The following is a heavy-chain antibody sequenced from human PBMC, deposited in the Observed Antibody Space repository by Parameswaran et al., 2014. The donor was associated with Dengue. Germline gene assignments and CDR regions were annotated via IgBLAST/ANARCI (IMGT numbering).Heavy chain of an antibody. CDR2: IYSSGST. CDR3: ARLSDYGDPRQDY. Sequence: WIRQPPGKGLEWIGNIYSSGSTYYSPFLKSRVTISVDTSKNQFSLKVSSLTAADTAVYYCARLSDYGDPRQDYWGQGSLVTVSS. D-gene: IGHD4-17*01. J-gene: IGHJ4*02. V-gene: IGHV4-39*01.